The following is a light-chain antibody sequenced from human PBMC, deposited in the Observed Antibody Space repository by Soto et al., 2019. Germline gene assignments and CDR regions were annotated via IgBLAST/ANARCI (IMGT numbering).Light chain of an antibody. CDR3: QQYSDWPIT. Sequence: EVLMTQSPATLSVSPGDRATLSCRASQSINSNLAWYQQQPGQAPRLIIYGESTRATAVPDRLSGSGSGTDLNLTITRLQSDDFAVYFCQQYSDWPITCGQGTRLEIK. CDR2: GES. CDR1: QSINSN. J-gene: IGKJ5*01. V-gene: IGKV3-15*01.